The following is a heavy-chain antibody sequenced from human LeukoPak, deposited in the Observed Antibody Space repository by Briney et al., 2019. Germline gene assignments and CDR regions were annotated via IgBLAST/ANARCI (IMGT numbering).Heavy chain of an antibody. Sequence: GGSLRLSCAASVFSFSYYSMNWVRQAPGKGLEWVSHISLSGGTIHYADSVKGRFTVSRDNAKNSLYLQMNSLRAKDTAVYYCARDFPTITSWYYFDSWGQGALVVVSS. V-gene: IGHV3-48*04. CDR2: ISLSGGTI. D-gene: IGHD2-2*01. J-gene: IGHJ4*02. CDR3: ARDFPTITSWYYFDS. CDR1: VFSFSYYS.